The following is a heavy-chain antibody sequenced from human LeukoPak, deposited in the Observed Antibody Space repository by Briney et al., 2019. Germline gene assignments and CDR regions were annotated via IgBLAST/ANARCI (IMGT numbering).Heavy chain of an antibody. Sequence: AGGSLRLSCAASGFTVSSNYMSWVRQAPGKGLEWVSVIYSGGSTYYADSVKGRFTISRHNSKNTLYLQMNSLRAEDTAVYYYAGSGGVVPFDYWGQGTLVTVSS. V-gene: IGHV3-53*04. CDR3: AGSGGVVPFDY. D-gene: IGHD2-15*01. CDR1: GFTVSSNY. J-gene: IGHJ4*02. CDR2: IYSGGST.